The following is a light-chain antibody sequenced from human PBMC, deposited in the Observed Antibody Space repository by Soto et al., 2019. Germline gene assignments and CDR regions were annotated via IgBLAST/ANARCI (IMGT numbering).Light chain of an antibody. J-gene: IGKJ4*01. V-gene: IGKV2-28*01. CDR3: MQALQTLLT. CDR1: QSLLHSNGYNY. CDR2: LGS. Sequence: DIVMTQSPLSLPVTPGEPASISCRSSQSLLHSNGYNYLDWYLQKPGQSPQLLIYLGSNRASGVPDRFSGRGAGTDCTLKISRVEAEDVGVYYCMQALQTLLTFGGGTKVEIK.